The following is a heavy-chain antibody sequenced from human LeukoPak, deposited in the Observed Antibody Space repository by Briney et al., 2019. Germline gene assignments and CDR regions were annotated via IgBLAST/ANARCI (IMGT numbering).Heavy chain of an antibody. Sequence: GESLKISCQGSGYTFTTYWIGWVRQLPGKGLEWMGVINPVDSDTKYSPSFQGQVTMSADKSITTADLQWSSLKASDSAMYYCARLNSADSGAFDYWGQGTLVAVSS. D-gene: IGHD2/OR15-2a*01. V-gene: IGHV5-51*01. CDR1: GYTFTTYW. J-gene: IGHJ4*02. CDR2: INPVDSDT. CDR3: ARLNSADSGAFDY.